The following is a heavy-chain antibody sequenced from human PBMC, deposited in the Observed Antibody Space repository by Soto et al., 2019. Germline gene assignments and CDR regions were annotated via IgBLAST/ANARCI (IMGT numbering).Heavy chain of an antibody. CDR2: TSSSSSTI. CDR1: GFTFSSYS. D-gene: IGHD4-17*01. Sequence: GGSLRLSCAASGFTFSSYSMNWVRQAPGKGLEWVSYTSSSSSTIYYADSVKGRFTISRDNAKNSLYLQMNSLRAEDTAVYYCASTHYGDYVNYFDYWGQGTLVTVSS. V-gene: IGHV3-48*01. J-gene: IGHJ4*02. CDR3: ASTHYGDYVNYFDY.